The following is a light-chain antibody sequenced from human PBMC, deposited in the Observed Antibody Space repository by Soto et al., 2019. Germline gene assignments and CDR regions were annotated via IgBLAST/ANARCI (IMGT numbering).Light chain of an antibody. V-gene: IGLV1-40*01. Sequence: QSVLTQPPSVSGAPGQRVTISCTGSSSNIGAGYDVHWYQQLPGTAPKLLIYGKSNRPSGVPDRFSGSKSGTSASLAINGXXXXXXXDYYCQSYDSSLSEVFGGGTKLTVL. CDR1: SSNIGAGYD. CDR3: QSYDSSLSEV. CDR2: GKS. J-gene: IGLJ2*01.